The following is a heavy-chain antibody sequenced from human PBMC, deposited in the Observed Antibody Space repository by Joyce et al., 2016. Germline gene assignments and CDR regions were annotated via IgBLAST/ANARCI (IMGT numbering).Heavy chain of an antibody. CDR1: GYTFSAYY. CDR3: AREILDYDLLTGFPY. Sequence: QVQMVQSGAEVKRPGASVKVSCKASGYTFSAYYIHWVLQAPGQGLEGIGWINPKNADTYYSEKLQARVTLTRDTSISTAYMELSGLRSDDTAVYYCAREILDYDLLTGFPYWGQGTLVTVS. CDR2: INPKNADT. V-gene: IGHV1-2*02. J-gene: IGHJ4*02. D-gene: IGHD3-9*01.